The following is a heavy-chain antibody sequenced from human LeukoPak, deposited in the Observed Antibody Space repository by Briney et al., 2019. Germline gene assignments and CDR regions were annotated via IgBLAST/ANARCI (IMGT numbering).Heavy chain of an antibody. CDR3: GRLLSNGPFDY. D-gene: IGHD6-25*01. CDR1: GYTFTGYY. J-gene: IGHJ4*02. CDR2: IYPNSGAT. Sequence: ASVKVSCKASGYTFTGYYMHWVRQAPGQGLEWMGYIYPNSGATKYAQKFQGRVTMTRDTSISTAYMELRGLGSDDKAVCDCGRLLSNGPFDYWGQGSLVTVSS. V-gene: IGHV1-2*02.